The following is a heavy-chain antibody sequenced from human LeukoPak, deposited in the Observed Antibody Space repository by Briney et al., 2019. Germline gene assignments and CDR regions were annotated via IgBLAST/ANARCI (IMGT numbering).Heavy chain of an antibody. CDR3: AHDVAATVLLLLHT. Sequence: GGSLRLSCAASGFTFGTNGILWVRQAPGKGLQWVAVICYDGTNKQYADSVKGRFTISRDNSKNMVYLQMNSLGVEDSALYYYAHDVAATVLLLLHTWGQGDLVTVSS. J-gene: IGHJ5*02. D-gene: IGHD2-15*01. CDR2: ICYDGTNK. CDR1: GFTFGTNG. V-gene: IGHV3-33*08.